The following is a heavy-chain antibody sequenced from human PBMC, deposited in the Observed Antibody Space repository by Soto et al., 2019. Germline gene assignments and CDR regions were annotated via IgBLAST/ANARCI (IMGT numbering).Heavy chain of an antibody. CDR2: IDPSDSYT. J-gene: IGHJ3*02. CDR1: GYSFTSYW. V-gene: IGHV5-10-1*01. D-gene: IGHD1-26*01. Sequence: GESLKISCKGSGYSFTSYWISWVRQMPGKGLEWMGRIDPSDSYTNYSPSFQGHVTISADKSISTAYLQWSSLKASDTAMYYCARHVGWELAPLGAFDSWGQGTMVTVSS. CDR3: ARHVGWELAPLGAFDS.